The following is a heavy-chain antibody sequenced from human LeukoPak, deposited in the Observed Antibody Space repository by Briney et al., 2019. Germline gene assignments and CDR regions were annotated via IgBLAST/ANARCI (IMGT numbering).Heavy chain of an antibody. Sequence: GGSLRLSCAASGFTVSSNYMSWVRQAPGKGLEWVSYISSSGSTIYYADSVKGRFTISRDNAKNSLYLQMNSLRDEDTAVYYCANLGPPGRDHYLESWGQGTLVTVSS. CDR1: GFTVSSNY. V-gene: IGHV3-11*04. J-gene: IGHJ4*02. CDR3: ANLGPPGRDHYLES. CDR2: ISSSGSTI. D-gene: IGHD5-24*01.